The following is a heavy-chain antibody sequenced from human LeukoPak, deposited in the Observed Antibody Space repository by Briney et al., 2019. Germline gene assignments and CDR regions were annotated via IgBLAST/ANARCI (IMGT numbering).Heavy chain of an antibody. Sequence: GGSLRLSCAASEFTFSDYYMSWIRQAPGKGLEWVSYISGTGNTIYYTDSVKGRFTISRDNAKNSLYLQMNSLRAEDTALYYCATGGITIFGVVTYPNDWGQGTLVTVSS. CDR2: ISGTGNTI. CDR3: ATGGITIFGVVTYPND. V-gene: IGHV3-11*01. CDR1: EFTFSDYY. J-gene: IGHJ4*02. D-gene: IGHD3-3*01.